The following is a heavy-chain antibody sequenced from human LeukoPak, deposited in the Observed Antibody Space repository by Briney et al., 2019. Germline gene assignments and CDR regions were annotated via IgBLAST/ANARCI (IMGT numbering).Heavy chain of an antibody. CDR2: INTDGSST. V-gene: IGHV3-74*01. CDR3: ARGHIAAAGTIGY. J-gene: IGHJ4*02. CDR1: GFTFSSYW. D-gene: IGHD6-13*01. Sequence: PGGSLRLSCAASGFTFSSYWMHWVRQAPGKGLVWVSRINTDGSSTSYADSVKGRFTISRDNAKNTLYLQMNSLRAEDTAVYYCARGHIAAAGTIGYWGQGTLVTVSS.